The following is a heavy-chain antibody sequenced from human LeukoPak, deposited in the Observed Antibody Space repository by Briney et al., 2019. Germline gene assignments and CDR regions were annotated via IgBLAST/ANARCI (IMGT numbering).Heavy chain of an antibody. V-gene: IGHV3-74*01. CDR1: GFTFSTYW. D-gene: IGHD3-16*01. CDR2: VNTAGSST. J-gene: IGHJ4*02. Sequence: GRSLRLSCAASGFTFSTYWMHWVRQAPGKGLVWVSRVNTAGSSTSYADSVKGRFTISRDNAKNTLYLQMNSLRAEDTAMYYCVGGMGGHFDYWGQGTLVTVSS. CDR3: VGGMGGHFDY.